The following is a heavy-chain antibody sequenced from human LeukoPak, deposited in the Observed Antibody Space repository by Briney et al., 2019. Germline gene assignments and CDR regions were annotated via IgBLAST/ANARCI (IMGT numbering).Heavy chain of an antibody. CDR2: ISSSSSTI. D-gene: IGHD4-17*01. CDR1: GFTFSSYS. V-gene: IGHV3-48*01. J-gene: IGHJ4*02. CDR3: AREHDYGIGFDY. Sequence: GGSLRLSCAASGFTFSSYSMNWLGQAQGKGLEGVSYISSSSSTIYYADSVKGRFTISRDNAKNSLDLQMNSLRAEDTAVYYCAREHDYGIGFDYWGQGTLVTVSS.